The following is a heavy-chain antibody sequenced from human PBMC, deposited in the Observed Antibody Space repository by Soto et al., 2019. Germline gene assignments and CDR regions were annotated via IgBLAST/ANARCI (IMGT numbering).Heavy chain of an antibody. CDR1: GYTFTSYD. J-gene: IGHJ4*02. V-gene: IGHV1-8*01. D-gene: IGHD3-10*01. Sequence: ASVKVSCKASGYTFTSYDINWVRQATGQGLEWMGWMNPNSGNTGYAQKFQGRVTMTRNTSISTAYMELSGLKSDDTAVYYCAKTKTLRGAMITNMNFDFWGQGTPVTVSS. CDR3: AKTKTLRGAMITNMNFDF. CDR2: MNPNSGNT.